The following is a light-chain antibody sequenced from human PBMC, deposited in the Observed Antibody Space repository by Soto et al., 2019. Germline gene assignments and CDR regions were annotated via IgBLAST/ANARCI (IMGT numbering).Light chain of an antibody. CDR3: EQYGTSPQT. CDR1: QSVTNND. J-gene: IGKJ1*01. V-gene: IGKV3-20*01. CDR2: SAS. Sequence: PGERATLSCRASQSVTNNDIAWYQQKPGQAPRLLIYSASTRATGIPDRFSGDGSGTDFTLTISRLEPEDFAVYYCEQYGTSPQTFGQGAKVAIK.